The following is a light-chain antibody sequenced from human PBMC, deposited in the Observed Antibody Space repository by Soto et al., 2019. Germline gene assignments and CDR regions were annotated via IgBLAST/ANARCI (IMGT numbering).Light chain of an antibody. J-gene: IGKJ5*01. V-gene: IGKV4-1*01. CDR3: QQYYHVPVT. CDR2: WAS. Sequence: DIVMTQSPDSLSVSLGERATFSCKSSQTLLYNSNNKNYLAWFQQKPGLPPKLLIYWASTRNSGVPDRFSGSGSGTDFTLTISNLQAEDVAIYYCQQYYHVPVTFCQGTRLEI. CDR1: QTLLYNSNNKNY.